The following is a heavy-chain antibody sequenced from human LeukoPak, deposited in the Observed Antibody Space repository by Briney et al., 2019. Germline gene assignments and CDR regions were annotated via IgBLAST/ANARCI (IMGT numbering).Heavy chain of an antibody. CDR1: GFTFSSYG. V-gene: IGHV3-33*01. CDR2: IWYDGSNK. D-gene: IGHD5-12*01. J-gene: IGHJ4*02. Sequence: SGGSLRLSCAASGFTFSSYGMHWVRQAPGKGLEWVAVIWYDGSNKYYADSVKGRFTISRDNSKNTLYLQMNSLRAEDTAVYYCARGGTRRIRLVDYWGQGTLVTVSS. CDR3: ARGGTRRIRLVDY.